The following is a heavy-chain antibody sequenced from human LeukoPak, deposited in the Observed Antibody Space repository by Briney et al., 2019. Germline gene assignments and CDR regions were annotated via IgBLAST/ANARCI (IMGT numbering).Heavy chain of an antibody. V-gene: IGHV4-39*01. D-gene: IGHD5-12*01. J-gene: IGHJ4*02. CDR3: ARLTWDRVGGHDSSYFDY. CDR1: GGSISSSSYY. CDR2: IYYSGST. Sequence: PSETLSLTCTVSGGSISSSSYYWGWIRQPPGKGLEWIGSIYYSGSTYYNPSLKSRVTISVDTSKNQFSLKLSSVTAADTAVYYCARLTWDRVGGHDSSYFDYWGQGTLVTVSS.